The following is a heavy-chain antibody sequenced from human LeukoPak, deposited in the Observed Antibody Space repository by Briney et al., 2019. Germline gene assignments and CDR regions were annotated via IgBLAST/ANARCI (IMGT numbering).Heavy chain of an antibody. V-gene: IGHV3-23*01. CDR3: AKGSSSARPYYFDH. CDR1: RSALSNYV. CDR2: ITGSSDST. Sequence: GGSLRLSCAASRSALSNYVMSWVRQAPGKGLEWVSAITGSSDSTWYADSVKGRFTISRDNSKNTLYLQMNSLRAEDTAVYYCAKGSSSARPYYFDHWAQGTPVRVSS. J-gene: IGHJ4*02. D-gene: IGHD6-25*01.